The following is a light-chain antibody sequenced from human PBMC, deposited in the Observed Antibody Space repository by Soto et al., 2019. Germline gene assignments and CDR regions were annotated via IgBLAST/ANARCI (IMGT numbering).Light chain of an antibody. CDR1: QGVYSN. Sequence: EIVMTQSPATLSVSPGERATLSCRASQGVYSNLAWYQQKPGQAPRLLIYGASTRATGIPARFSVGGSGTAFLLASSSLPSEDFAAYFCQQYNNWPYVTFGQGTEVDIK. CDR2: GAS. J-gene: IGKJ3*01. V-gene: IGKV3-15*01. CDR3: QQYNNWPYVT.